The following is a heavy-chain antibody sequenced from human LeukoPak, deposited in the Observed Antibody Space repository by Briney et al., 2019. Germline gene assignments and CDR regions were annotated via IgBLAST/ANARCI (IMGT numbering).Heavy chain of an antibody. CDR1: GFTFSTYT. Sequence: PGGSLRLSCAASGFTFSTYTMHWVRQAPGKGLEWVAVMSNDGSHKFYTDSVKGRFTISRDNSKNTLYLQMNSLRAEDTALYYCARRDYSDSTDYSYYFDSWGQGTLVTVSS. CDR2: MSNDGSHK. D-gene: IGHD3-22*01. J-gene: IGHJ4*02. V-gene: IGHV3-30*04. CDR3: ARRDYSDSTDYSYYFDS.